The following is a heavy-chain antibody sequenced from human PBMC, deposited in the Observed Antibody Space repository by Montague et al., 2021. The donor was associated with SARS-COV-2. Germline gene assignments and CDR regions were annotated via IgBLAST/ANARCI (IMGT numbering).Heavy chain of an antibody. Sequence: SETLSLTCAVHGGSFSGYYWSWIRQPPGKGLEWIGEINHSGSTNYSPSLKSRVSIPVDTSKDQLSLKLSSVTAADTAVYYCARGAPTITMIVVVFTGAGWYFDLWGRGTLVTVSS. V-gene: IGHV4-34*01. D-gene: IGHD3-22*01. CDR3: ARGAPTITMIVVVFTGAGWYFDL. CDR2: INHSGST. CDR1: GGSFSGYY. J-gene: IGHJ2*01.